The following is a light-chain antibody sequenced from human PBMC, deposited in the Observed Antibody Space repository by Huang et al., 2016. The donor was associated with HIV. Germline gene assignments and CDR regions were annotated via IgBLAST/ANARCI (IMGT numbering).Light chain of an antibody. V-gene: IGKV3-11*01. J-gene: IGKJ2*01. CDR3: QQRSNWPRMYT. CDR2: DAS. CDR1: QSVSSY. Sequence: EIVLTQSPATLSLSPGERATLSCRASQSVSSYLAWYQQKPGQAPRLHIYDASNRATGIPARFSGSGSGTDFTLTISSLEPEDFAVYYCQQRSNWPRMYTFGQGTKLEIK.